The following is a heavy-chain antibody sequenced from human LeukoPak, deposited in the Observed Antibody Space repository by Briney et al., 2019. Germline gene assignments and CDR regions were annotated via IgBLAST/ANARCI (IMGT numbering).Heavy chain of an antibody. CDR3: ARDVQYYGSGSYLFVYHYYYMDV. CDR1: GYTFTSYY. CDR2: INPSGGST. V-gene: IGHV1-46*01. D-gene: IGHD3-10*01. Sequence: ASVKVSCKASGYTFTSYYMHWVRQAPGQGLEWMGIINPSGGSTSYAQKFQGRVTMTRDTSTSTVYMELSSLRSEDTAVYYCARDVQYYGSGSYLFVYHYYYMDVCGKGTTVTISS. J-gene: IGHJ6*03.